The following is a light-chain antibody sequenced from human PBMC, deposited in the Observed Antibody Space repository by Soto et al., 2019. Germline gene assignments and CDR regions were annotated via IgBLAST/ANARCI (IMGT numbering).Light chain of an antibody. CDR2: DVT. CDR3: SSYTSSSPPYV. Sequence: QSALTQPASVSGSPGQSIAISCTGTSNDVGGYNYVSWYQQHPVKAPQLIIYDVTNRPSGVSDRFSGSKSGNTASLTISGRQAEDEADYYCSSYTSSSPPYVFGTGTKLTVL. J-gene: IGLJ1*01. CDR1: SNDVGGYNY. V-gene: IGLV2-14*01.